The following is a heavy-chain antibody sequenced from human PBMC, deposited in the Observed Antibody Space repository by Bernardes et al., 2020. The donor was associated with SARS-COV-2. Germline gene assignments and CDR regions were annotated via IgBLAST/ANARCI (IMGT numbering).Heavy chain of an antibody. CDR3: ARRGGAGRSFDY. Sequence: SEPLSLTCTVSGGSISTSSSWWAWIRQPPGKGLEWIGSVYSSGTTYYNPSLKNRVAIFVDTSKNQFSLSLSSVTATDTAVFYCARRGGAGRSFDYWGQGAQVTVSS. J-gene: IGHJ4*02. V-gene: IGHV4-39*01. D-gene: IGHD3-10*01. CDR1: GGSISTSSSW. CDR2: VYSSGTT.